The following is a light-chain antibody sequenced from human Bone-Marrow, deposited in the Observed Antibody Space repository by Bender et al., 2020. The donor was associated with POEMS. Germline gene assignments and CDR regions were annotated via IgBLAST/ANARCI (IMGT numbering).Light chain of an antibody. V-gene: IGLV3-1*01. CDR2: DDT. Sequence: SNALTQPPSVSVSPGQTATITCSGDNLGDKYLSWYQQKPGQSPVMVIYDDTRRPSVIPARFSGSKSGNTATLTISGTNPMDEADYYCLVWDSSVWVFGGGTKL. CDR3: LVWDSSVWV. CDR1: NLGDKY. J-gene: IGLJ3*02.